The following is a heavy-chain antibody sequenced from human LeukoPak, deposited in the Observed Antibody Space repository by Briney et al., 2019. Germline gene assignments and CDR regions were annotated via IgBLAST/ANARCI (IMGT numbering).Heavy chain of an antibody. CDR1: GFTFSSYS. Sequence: GGSLRLSCAAAGFTFSSYSMTWVRQAPGKELEWVSSISSSSSYIYYSDSVKGRFTISRDNTKNSLFLEMNSLRAEDTAVYYCARESRRVGEGDFDYWGQGTLVTVSS. V-gene: IGHV3-21*04. CDR2: ISSSSSYI. J-gene: IGHJ4*02. CDR3: ARESRRVGEGDFDY. D-gene: IGHD1-26*01.